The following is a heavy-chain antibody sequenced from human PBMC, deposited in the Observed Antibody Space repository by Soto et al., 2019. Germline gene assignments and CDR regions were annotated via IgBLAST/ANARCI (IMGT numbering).Heavy chain of an antibody. Sequence: NPWETLSLTCTASRGSISNYYTSWIRQPPGKGLAWIGYIYYTGTTNYNPSLKTRVAISMGPSKTQCSLNLSSVTSADTAVYYCARVRLLQVLIWFGELYGMAVWGQETTCSVSS. CDR2: IYYTGTT. J-gene: IGHJ6*02. D-gene: IGHD3-10*01. V-gene: IGHV4-59*12. CDR1: RGSISNYY. CDR3: ARVRLLQVLIWFGELYGMAV.